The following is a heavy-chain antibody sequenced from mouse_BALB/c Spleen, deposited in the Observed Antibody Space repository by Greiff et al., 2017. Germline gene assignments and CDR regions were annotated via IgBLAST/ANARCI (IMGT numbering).Heavy chain of an antibody. D-gene: IGHD2-3*01. J-gene: IGHJ3*01. CDR3: ARDGGYYAD. Sequence: EVQRVESGGGLVQPGGSLKLSCAASGFTFSSYAMTWVRQSPEKRLEWVAEISIGGSYTYYPDTVTGRCTISRDNAKNTLYLEMSSLRSEDTAMYYCARDGGYYADWGQGTLVTVSA. V-gene: IGHV5-9-4*01. CDR1: GFTFSSYA. CDR2: ISIGGSYT.